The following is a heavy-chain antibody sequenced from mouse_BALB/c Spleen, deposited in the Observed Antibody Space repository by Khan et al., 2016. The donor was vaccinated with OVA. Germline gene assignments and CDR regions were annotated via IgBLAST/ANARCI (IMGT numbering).Heavy chain of an antibody. Sequence: VQLQQSGAELAKPGASVKMSCKASGYTFTNYWMNWVKQRPGQGLEWIGYINPSTGYTEDNQKFKDKATLTADKSSSTAYMQLSSLTSEDSAVYYGARRGLRWDFDYWGQGTTLTVSS. J-gene: IGHJ2*01. V-gene: IGHV1-7*01. CDR3: ARRGLRWDFDY. CDR1: GYTFTNYW. D-gene: IGHD1-1*01. CDR2: INPSTGYT.